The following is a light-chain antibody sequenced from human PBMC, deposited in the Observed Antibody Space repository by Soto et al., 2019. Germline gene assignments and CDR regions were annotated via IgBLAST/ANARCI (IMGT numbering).Light chain of an antibody. CDR3: QQYNDWPPRT. CDR2: GPS. CDR1: QSVNSN. J-gene: IGKJ1*01. V-gene: IGKV3-15*01. Sequence: EIVMTQSPATLSVSPGERATLSCRASQSVNSNLAWYQQKPGQAPRLLIYGPSTRATAIPARFSGSGSGTEFTLTISSLQSEDFAVYYCQQYNDWPPRTFGQGTKVEIK.